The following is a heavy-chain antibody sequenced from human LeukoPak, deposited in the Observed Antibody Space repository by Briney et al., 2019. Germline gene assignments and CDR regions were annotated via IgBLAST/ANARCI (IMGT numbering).Heavy chain of an antibody. J-gene: IGHJ6*02. D-gene: IGHD3-10*01. CDR2: IYYSGST. CDR1: GGSISSSSYY. Sequence: SETLSLTCTVSGGSISSSSYYWGWIRQPPGKGLEWIGSIYYSGSTNYNPSLKSRVTISVYTSKNQFSLKLSSVTAADTAVYYCARDKRRGSQGYYYYYGMDVWGQGTTVTVSS. CDR3: ARDKRRGSQGYYYYYGMDV. V-gene: IGHV4-39*07.